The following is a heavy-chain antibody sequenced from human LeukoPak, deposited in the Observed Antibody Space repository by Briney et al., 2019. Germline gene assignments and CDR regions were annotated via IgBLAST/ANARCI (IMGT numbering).Heavy chain of an antibody. Sequence: PGASVKVSCKAFGYTFTSYGISWVRQAPGQGLEWMGWISAYNGNTNYAQNLQGRVTMTTDTSTSTAYMELRSLRSDDTAVYYCARGRSSSWSRYNWFDPWGQGTLVTVSS. J-gene: IGHJ5*02. V-gene: IGHV1-18*01. CDR3: ARGRSSSWSRYNWFDP. CDR1: GYTFTSYG. CDR2: ISAYNGNT. D-gene: IGHD6-13*01.